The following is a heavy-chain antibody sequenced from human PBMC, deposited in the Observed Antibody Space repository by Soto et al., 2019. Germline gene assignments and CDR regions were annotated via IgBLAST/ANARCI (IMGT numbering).Heavy chain of an antibody. CDR3: AADHTPEDTAMVKVYYYGMDV. J-gene: IGHJ6*02. CDR2: IIPSSGIA. V-gene: IGHV1-69*02. Sequence: GASVKVSCKASGGTFSSYTISWVRQAPGQGLEWMGRIIPSSGIANYAQKFQGRVTITRDMSTSTAYMELSSLRSEDTAVYYCAADHTPEDTAMVKVYYYGMDVWGQGTTVTVSS. D-gene: IGHD5-18*01. CDR1: GGTFSSYT.